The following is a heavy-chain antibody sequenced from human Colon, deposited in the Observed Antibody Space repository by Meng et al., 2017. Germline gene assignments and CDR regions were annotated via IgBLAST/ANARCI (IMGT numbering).Heavy chain of an antibody. J-gene: IGHJ4*02. CDR2: IDHRGSA. D-gene: IGHD4-23*01. Sequence: KPSETSSLACSVSGASVSVNSYWSWVRQPPGRGLEWIGQIDHRGSAYYRPSLNSRVTMSLDKSRNQFSLRLTSVTVADTAVYYCARHGGYYQDFWGQGTLVTVSS. CDR3: ARHGGYYQDF. CDR1: GASVSVNSY. V-gene: IGHV4-4*02.